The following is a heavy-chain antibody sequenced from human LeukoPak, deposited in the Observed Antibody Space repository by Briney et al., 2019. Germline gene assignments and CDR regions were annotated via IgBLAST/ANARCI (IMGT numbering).Heavy chain of an antibody. D-gene: IGHD6-19*01. Sequence: GGSLRLSCAASGFTFSSYSMNWVRQAPGKGLEWVSSISSSSSYIYYADSVKGRFTISRDNAKNSLYLQMNSLRAEDTAVYYCARDLLEGGLVQFDYWGQGTLVTVSS. CDR1: GFTFSSYS. CDR2: ISSSSSYI. V-gene: IGHV3-21*01. J-gene: IGHJ4*02. CDR3: ARDLLEGGLVQFDY.